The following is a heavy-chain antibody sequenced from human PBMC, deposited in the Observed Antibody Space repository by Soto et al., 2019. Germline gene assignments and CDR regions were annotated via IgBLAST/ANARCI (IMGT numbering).Heavy chain of an antibody. J-gene: IGHJ4*02. CDR3: LNIPHY. CDR1: GGTFSSYT. CDR2: IIPILGIA. Sequence: QVQLVQSGAEVKKPGSSVKVSCKTSGGTFSSYTISWVRQAPGQGLEWMGRIIPILGIASYAQKFQGRVTITADKATGIAYMELSSLRSEDTAVYYCLNIPHYWGQGTLVTVSS. V-gene: IGHV1-69*02.